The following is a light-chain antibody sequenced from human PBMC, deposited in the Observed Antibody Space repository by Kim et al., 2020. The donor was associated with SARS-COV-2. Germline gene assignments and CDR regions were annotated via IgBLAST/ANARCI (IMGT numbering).Light chain of an antibody. V-gene: IGLV3-9*01. Sequence: VALGQTARKTCGGENIEKRNVRWNQQRPGEAPLLVIYRYSKRPSGSPERVSGSNAGNTATLTISRVQAGDEADYYCQVWDGMAVVFGGGTKLAVL. J-gene: IGLJ2*01. CDR3: QVWDGMAVV. CDR2: RYS. CDR1: NIEKRN.